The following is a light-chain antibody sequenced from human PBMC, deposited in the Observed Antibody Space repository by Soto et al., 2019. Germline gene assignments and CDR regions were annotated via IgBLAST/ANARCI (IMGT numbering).Light chain of an antibody. Sequence: EIVLTQSPGTLSLSPGEGATLSCRASESVDNNYLAWYQKRPGQAPRLLIYNASSRATGIPVRFSGSGSGTDFTITISRLEPEDFAVYYCQQYGRSRLFGQGTRLEIK. CDR1: ESVDNNY. CDR2: NAS. J-gene: IGKJ2*01. V-gene: IGKV3-20*01. CDR3: QQYGRSRL.